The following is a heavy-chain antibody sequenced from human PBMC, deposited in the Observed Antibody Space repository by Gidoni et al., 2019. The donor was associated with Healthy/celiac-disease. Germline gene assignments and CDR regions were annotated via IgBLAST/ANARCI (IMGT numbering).Heavy chain of an antibody. J-gene: IGHJ3*02. CDR2: IRYDGSNK. V-gene: IGHV3-30*02. Sequence: QVQLLASGGGVVQPGGSLRLSCAASGFPSSSYGMHWVRQAPGQGLEWVAFIRYDGSNKYYADSVKGRFTISRDNSKNTLYLQMNSLRAEDTAVYYCAKVESQLLPDAFDIWGQGTMVTVSA. D-gene: IGHD2-15*01. CDR1: GFPSSSYG. CDR3: AKVESQLLPDAFDI.